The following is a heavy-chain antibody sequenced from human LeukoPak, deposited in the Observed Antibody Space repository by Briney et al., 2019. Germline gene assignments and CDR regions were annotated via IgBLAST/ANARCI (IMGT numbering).Heavy chain of an antibody. D-gene: IGHD3-10*01. CDR3: ARMVRGANLDVDY. Sequence: EASETLSLTCTVSGGSISSSSYYWGWIRQPPGKGLEWIGSIYYSGSTYYNPSLKSRVTISVDTSKNQFSLKLSSVTAADTAVYYCARMVRGANLDVDYWGPGTLVTVSS. CDR2: IYYSGST. V-gene: IGHV4-39*01. J-gene: IGHJ4*02. CDR1: GGSISSSSYY.